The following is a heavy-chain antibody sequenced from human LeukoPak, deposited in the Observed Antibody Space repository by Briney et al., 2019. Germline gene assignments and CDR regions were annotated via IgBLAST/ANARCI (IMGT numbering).Heavy chain of an antibody. V-gene: IGHV1-18*04. CDR1: GYTFTGYY. D-gene: IGHD3-9*01. Sequence: ASVKVSCKASGYTFTGYYMHWVRQAPGQGLEWMGWISAYNGNTNYAQKLQGRVTMTADTSTSTAYMELRSLRSDDTAVYYCARGEYDILTGYYLFWGQGTLVTVSS. CDR2: ISAYNGNT. CDR3: ARGEYDILTGYYLF. J-gene: IGHJ4*02.